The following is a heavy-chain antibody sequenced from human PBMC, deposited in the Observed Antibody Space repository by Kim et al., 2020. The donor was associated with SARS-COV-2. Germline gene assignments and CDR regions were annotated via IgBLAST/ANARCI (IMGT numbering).Heavy chain of an antibody. CDR3: ARVGEVALSFDF. D-gene: IGHD5-12*01. V-gene: IGHV3-21*01. CDR1: GFTFSDYN. J-gene: IGHJ4*02. Sequence: GGSLRLSCAASGFTFSDYNMHWVRQAPGKGLEWVSSISSSSTYIYYADSLKGRFTITRDNAKNSLYLQMNSLRAEDTAVYYCARVGEVALSFDFWGQGTLVTVSS. CDR2: ISSSSTYI.